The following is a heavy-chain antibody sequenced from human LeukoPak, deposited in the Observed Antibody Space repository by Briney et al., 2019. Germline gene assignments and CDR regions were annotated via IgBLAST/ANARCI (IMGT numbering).Heavy chain of an antibody. D-gene: IGHD2-2*01. CDR1: GFTFSSYW. CDR3: AREKQWAYCSSTSCYHPASDY. Sequence: GGSLRLSCAASGFTFSSYWMSWVRQAPGKGLEWVANIKQDGSEKYYVDSVKGRFTISRDNSKNTLYLQMNGLRAEDTAVYYCAREKQWAYCSSTSCYHPASDYWGQGTLVTVSS. V-gene: IGHV3-7*01. J-gene: IGHJ4*02. CDR2: IKQDGSEK.